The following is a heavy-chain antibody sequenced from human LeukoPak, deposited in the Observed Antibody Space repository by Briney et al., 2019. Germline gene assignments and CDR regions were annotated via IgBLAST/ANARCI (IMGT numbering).Heavy chain of an antibody. J-gene: IGHJ4*02. Sequence: PGGSLRLSCAASGLTVSSNSMSWVRQAPGKGLEWVSFIYSGGSTYYADSVKGRFTISRDNSKNTLYLQMNSLRADDTAVYYCARSRHSYDSSGFPHYWGQGTLVTVSS. D-gene: IGHD3-22*01. V-gene: IGHV3-53*01. CDR1: GLTVSSNS. CDR3: ARSRHSYDSSGFPHY. CDR2: IYSGGST.